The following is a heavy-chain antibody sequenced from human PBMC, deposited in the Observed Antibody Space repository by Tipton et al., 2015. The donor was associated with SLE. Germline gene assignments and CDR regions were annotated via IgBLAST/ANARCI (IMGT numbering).Heavy chain of an antibody. D-gene: IGHD3-16*01. CDR1: GGSFSGYY. J-gene: IGHJ5*02. Sequence: TLSLTCAVYGGSFSGYYWSWIRQPPGKGLEWIGEINHSGSTYYNASLKSRVTISLDTSKNTFSLRLSSVTAADTAVFYCARATWGRKFDTWGQGTLVTVSS. V-gene: IGHV4-34*01. CDR3: ARATWGRKFDT. CDR2: INHSGST.